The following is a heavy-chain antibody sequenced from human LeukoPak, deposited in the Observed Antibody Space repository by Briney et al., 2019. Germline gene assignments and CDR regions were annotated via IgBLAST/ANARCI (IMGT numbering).Heavy chain of an antibody. Sequence: SETLSLTCAVYGGSFSGYYWSWIRQPPGKGLEWIGEINHSGSTNYNPPLKSRVTISVDTSKNQFSLKLSSVTAADTAVYYCARAQWLVLDYWGQGTLVTVSS. CDR3: ARAQWLVLDY. V-gene: IGHV4-34*01. CDR2: INHSGST. J-gene: IGHJ4*02. CDR1: GGSFSGYY. D-gene: IGHD6-19*01.